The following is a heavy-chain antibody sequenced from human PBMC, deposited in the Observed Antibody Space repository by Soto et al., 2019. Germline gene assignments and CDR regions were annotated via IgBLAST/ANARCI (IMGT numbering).Heavy chain of an antibody. CDR1: GFTFSSYG. CDR2: IWYDGSNK. J-gene: IGHJ4*02. V-gene: IGHV3-33*01. CDR3: ARDSLTSPAYGGAVNY. D-gene: IGHD4-17*01. Sequence: GGSLRLSCAASGFTFSSYGMHWVRQAPGKGLEWVAVIWYDGSNKYYADSVKGRFTISRDNSKNTLYLQMNSLRAEDTAVYYCARDSLTSPAYGGAVNYWGQGTLVTVSS.